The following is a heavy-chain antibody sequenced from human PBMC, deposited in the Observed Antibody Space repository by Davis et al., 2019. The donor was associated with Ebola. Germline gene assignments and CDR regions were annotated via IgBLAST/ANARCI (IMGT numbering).Heavy chain of an antibody. CDR2: IKSKTDGGTT. CDR1: AYTSTSYG. D-gene: IGHD3-10*01. J-gene: IGHJ4*02. V-gene: IGHV3-15*01. CDR3: TTGEFTVPWDY. Sequence: SCKASAYTSTSYGISWVRQAPGKGLEWVGRIKSKTDGGTTDYAAPVKGRFTISRDDSKNTLYLQMNSLKTEDTAVYYCTTGEFTVPWDYWGQGTLVTVSS.